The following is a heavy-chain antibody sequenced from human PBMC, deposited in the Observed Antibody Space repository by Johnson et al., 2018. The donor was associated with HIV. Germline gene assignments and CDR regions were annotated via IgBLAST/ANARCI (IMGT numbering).Heavy chain of an antibody. CDR1: GFTFSTYA. Sequence: VQLVESGGGEVQPGRSLRLSCAASGFTFSTYAMAWVRQAPGKGLEWVSGINWNGGSAGYAESVKGRFTISRDNAKNSLYLQMNSLKTEDTAVYYCTTSTGWLRPTDAFDIWGQGTMVTVSS. CDR2: INWNGGSA. V-gene: IGHV3-20*04. CDR3: TTSTGWLRPTDAFDI. J-gene: IGHJ3*02. D-gene: IGHD5-24*01.